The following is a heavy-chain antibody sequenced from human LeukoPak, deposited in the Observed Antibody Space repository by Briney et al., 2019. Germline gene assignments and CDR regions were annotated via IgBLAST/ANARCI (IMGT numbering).Heavy chain of an antibody. CDR2: ISGDGGST. CDR3: AKDMVRYYYYYYMDV. J-gene: IGHJ6*03. Sequence: GGSLRLSCAASGFTFDDYAMHWVRQAPGKGLGWVSLISGDGGSTYYADSVKGRFTISRDNSKNSLYLQMNSLRTEDTALYYCAKDMVRYYYYYYMDVWGKGTTVTVSS. V-gene: IGHV3-43*02. CDR1: GFTFDDYA.